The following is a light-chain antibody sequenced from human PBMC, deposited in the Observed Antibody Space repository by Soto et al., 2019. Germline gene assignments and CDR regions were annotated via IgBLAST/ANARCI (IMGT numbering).Light chain of an antibody. J-gene: IGKJ2*01. CDR3: QQSYSRPYT. CDR1: QTISTY. Sequence: DIQMTQSPSSLSASVGDRVTITCRASQTISTYLNWYQQIPGKAPKLLIYAASVLQSGVPLRFSGSGSGTDFTLSISSLQPEDFATYYCQQSYSRPYTFGQGTKLEI. V-gene: IGKV1-39*01. CDR2: AAS.